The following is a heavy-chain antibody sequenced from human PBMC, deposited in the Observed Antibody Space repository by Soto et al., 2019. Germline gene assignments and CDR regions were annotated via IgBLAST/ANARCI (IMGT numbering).Heavy chain of an antibody. CDR2: IYYSGST. CDR3: ARLLTYYDFWSGYYYYFDY. J-gene: IGHJ4*02. Sequence: XETLSLTCTVSGGSISSSSYYWGWIREPPGKGLEWIGSIYYSGSTYYNPSLKSRVTISVDTSKNQFSLKLSSVTAADTAVYYCARLLTYYDFWSGYYYYFDYWGQGTLVTVSS. V-gene: IGHV4-39*01. CDR1: GGSISSSSYY. D-gene: IGHD3-3*01.